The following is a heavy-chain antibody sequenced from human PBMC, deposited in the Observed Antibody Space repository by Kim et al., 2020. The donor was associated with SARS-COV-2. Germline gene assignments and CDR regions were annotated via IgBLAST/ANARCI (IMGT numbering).Heavy chain of an antibody. CDR1: GYNFTSYG. CDR2: ISAYSGYT. V-gene: IGHV1-18*01. J-gene: IGHJ6*02. Sequence: ASVKVSCKASGYNFTSYGISWVRQAPGQGLEWMGWISAYSGYTNYEQNFQGRVTMTTDTYTSTAYMELRSLRSDDTAVYYCAREKLGIYGMDVWGQGTTVTVSS. CDR3: AREKLGIYGMDV. D-gene: IGHD3-10*01.